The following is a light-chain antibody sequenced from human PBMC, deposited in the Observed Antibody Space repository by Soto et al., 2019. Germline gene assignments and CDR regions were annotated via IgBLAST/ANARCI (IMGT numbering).Light chain of an antibody. V-gene: IGKV1-39*01. CDR2: AAS. J-gene: IGKJ1*01. CDR3: PPTLSGPRT. Sequence: IQLNQSPSSLSASVGDRVTITGRASQGITSYLAWYPQKPGKAPKFLIYAASPLQRGVQSMFSGSTTGPDCTRTITGLQPEDAATDYCPPTLSGPRTFGLGTTVDI. CDR1: QGITSY.